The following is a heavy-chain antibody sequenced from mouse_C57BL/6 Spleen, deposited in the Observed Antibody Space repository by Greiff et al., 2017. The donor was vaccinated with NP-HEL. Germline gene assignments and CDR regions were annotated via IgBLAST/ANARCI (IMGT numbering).Heavy chain of an antibody. CDR2: ISYDGSN. CDR3: ASYYYGSSDWYFDV. Sequence: EVKLVESGPGLVKPSQSLSLTCSVTGYSITSGYYWNWIRQFPGNKLEWMGYISYDGSNNYNPSLKNRISITRDTSKNQFFLKLNSVTTEDTATYYCASYYYGSSDWYFDVWGTGTTVTVSS. CDR1: GYSITSGYY. D-gene: IGHD1-1*01. V-gene: IGHV3-6*01. J-gene: IGHJ1*03.